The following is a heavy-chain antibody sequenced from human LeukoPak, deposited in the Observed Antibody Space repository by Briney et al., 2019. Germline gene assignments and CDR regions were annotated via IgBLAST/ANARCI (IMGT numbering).Heavy chain of an antibody. D-gene: IGHD3-10*01. CDR2: ISYDGSNK. CDR3: ASLYGSGSYLISYYYYGMDV. CDR1: RFTFSSYA. Sequence: GGSLRLSCAASRFTFSSYAMHWVRQAPGKGLEWVAVISYDGSNKYYADSVKGRFTISRDNSKNTLYLQMNSLRAEDTAVYYCASLYGSGSYLISYYYYGMDVWGQGTTVTVSS. V-gene: IGHV3-30-3*01. J-gene: IGHJ6*02.